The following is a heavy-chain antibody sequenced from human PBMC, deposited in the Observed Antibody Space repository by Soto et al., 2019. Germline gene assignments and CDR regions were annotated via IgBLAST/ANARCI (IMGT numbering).Heavy chain of an antibody. Sequence: SETLSLTCTVSGGSITSSSYYWGWIRQPPGKGLEWIGYIYHSGSTYYNPSLKSRVTISVDRSKNQFSLKLSSVTAADTAVYYCVRLIGNSWLDTWGQGTLVTVSS. CDR2: IYHSGST. D-gene: IGHD2-8*01. CDR1: GGSITSSSYY. V-gene: IGHV4-30-2*01. CDR3: VRLIGNSWLDT. J-gene: IGHJ5*02.